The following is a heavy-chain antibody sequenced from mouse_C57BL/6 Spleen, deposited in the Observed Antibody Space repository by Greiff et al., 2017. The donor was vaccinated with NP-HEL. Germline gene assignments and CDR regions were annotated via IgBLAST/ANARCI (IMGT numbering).Heavy chain of an antibody. J-gene: IGHJ4*01. Sequence: QVQLQQPGAELVRPGSSVKLSCKASGYTFTSYWMHWVKQRPIQGLEWIGNIDPSDSETHYNQKFKDKATLTVDKSSSTAYMQLSSLTSEDSAVYYCARGSYYGRQGNAMDYWGQGTSVTVSS. CDR2: IDPSDSET. D-gene: IGHD2-1*01. CDR1: GYTFTSYW. CDR3: ARGSYYGRQGNAMDY. V-gene: IGHV1-52*01.